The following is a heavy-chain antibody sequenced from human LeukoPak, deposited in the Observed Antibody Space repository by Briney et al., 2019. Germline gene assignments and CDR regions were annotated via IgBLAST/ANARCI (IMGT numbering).Heavy chain of an antibody. CDR2: ISGSGGST. CDR3: AKDRSSARFDI. V-gene: IGHV3-23*01. D-gene: IGHD3-10*01. J-gene: IGHJ3*02. CDR1: GGSFGDYH. Sequence: PSETLSLTCAVYGGSFGDYHWSWIRQTPGKGLEWVSAISGSGGSTYYADSVKGRFTISRDNSKNTLYLQMNSLRAEDTAVYYCAKDRSSARFDIWGQGTMVTVSS.